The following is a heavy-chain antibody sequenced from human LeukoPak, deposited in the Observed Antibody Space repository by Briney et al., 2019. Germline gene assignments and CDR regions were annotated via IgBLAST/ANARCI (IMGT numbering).Heavy chain of an antibody. CDR3: AKLTECQWTYRFYGFDY. D-gene: IGHD3-16*02. Sequence: SETLSLTCAVSGGSINNYCWSWIRQPPGKGLEWIGYISATGSTNYNPSLKSRVTISIDTSKKQFSLNLTSVTAADTAVYHCAKLTECQWTYRFYGFDYWGQGTRVTVS. J-gene: IGHJ3*01. V-gene: IGHV4-4*09. CDR1: GGSINNYC. CDR2: ISATGST.